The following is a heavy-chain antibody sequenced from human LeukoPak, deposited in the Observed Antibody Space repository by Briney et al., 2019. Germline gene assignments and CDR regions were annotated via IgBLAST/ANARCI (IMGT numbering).Heavy chain of an antibody. D-gene: IGHD2-2*03. CDR1: GYTFTSYG. CDR2: ISAYNGNT. CDR3: ARDRKDGYCSSTSCYAPNYGMDV. Sequence: GASVKVSCKASGYTFTSYGISWVRQAPGQGLEWMGWISAYNGNTNYAQKLQGRVTMTTDTSTSTAYMELRSLRSDDTAVYYCARDRKDGYCSSTSCYAPNYGMDVWGQGTTVTVSS. V-gene: IGHV1-18*01. J-gene: IGHJ6*02.